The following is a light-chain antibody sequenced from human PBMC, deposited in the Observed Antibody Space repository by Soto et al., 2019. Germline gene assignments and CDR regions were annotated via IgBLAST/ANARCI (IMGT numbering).Light chain of an antibody. J-gene: IGLJ1*01. CDR2: EGS. Sequence: QSVLTQPASMSGSPGQSITISCTGTSSDVGSYNLVSWYQQFPDKAPKLIIYEGSKRPSGVSNRFSGSKSGNTASLTISGLQAEDEADYYCCSYAGSSTYVFGTGTKVTVL. CDR1: SSDVGSYNL. V-gene: IGLV2-23*01. CDR3: CSYAGSSTYV.